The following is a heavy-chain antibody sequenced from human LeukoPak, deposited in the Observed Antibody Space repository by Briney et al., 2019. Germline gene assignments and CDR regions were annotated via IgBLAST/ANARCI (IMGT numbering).Heavy chain of an antibody. Sequence: GGSLRLSCVGSEFTFSDYAMSWVRQAPGKGLEWVCVVRGSGSGTHYADSVKGRFTISRDNSKNTVYLQMNSLRGEDTAVYYCAISYYVEGYSDYWGQGTLVTVSS. J-gene: IGHJ4*02. CDR3: AISYYVEGYSDY. D-gene: IGHD3-16*01. CDR2: VRGSGSGT. V-gene: IGHV3-23*01. CDR1: EFTFSDYA.